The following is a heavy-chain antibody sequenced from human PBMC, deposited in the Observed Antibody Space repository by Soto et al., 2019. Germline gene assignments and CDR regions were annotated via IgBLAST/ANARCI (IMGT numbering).Heavy chain of an antibody. CDR3: ARDYNDFWSGHFDY. CDR1: GGSVSSGSYY. D-gene: IGHD3-3*01. Sequence: SATLSLTCTVSGGSVSSGSYYWSWIRQPPGKGLEWIGYIYYSGSTNYNPSLKSRVTISVDNAKNSLYLQMNSLRAEDTAVYYCARDYNDFWSGHFDYWGQGALVTVSS. CDR2: IYYSGST. V-gene: IGHV4-61*01. J-gene: IGHJ4*02.